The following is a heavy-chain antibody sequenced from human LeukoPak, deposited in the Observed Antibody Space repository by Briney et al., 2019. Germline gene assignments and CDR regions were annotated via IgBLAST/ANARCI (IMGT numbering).Heavy chain of an antibody. CDR1: GFTFSSYS. Sequence: GGSLRLSCAASGFTFSSYSMNWVRQAPGKGLEWVSSISSSSSYIYYADSVKGRFTISRDNAKNSLYPQMNSLRAEDTAVYYCAREGGRQPSDYWGQGTLVTVSS. D-gene: IGHD3-16*01. CDR2: ISSSSSYI. V-gene: IGHV3-21*01. CDR3: AREGGRQPSDY. J-gene: IGHJ4*02.